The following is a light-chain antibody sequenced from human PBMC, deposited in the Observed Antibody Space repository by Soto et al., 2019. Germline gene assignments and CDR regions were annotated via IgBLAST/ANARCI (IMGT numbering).Light chain of an antibody. V-gene: IGLV2-23*02. CDR3: CSYVDTSAFVR. CDR1: GSAVGTYNL. CDR2: EDN. Sequence: QSVLTQPASISGSPGQSITISCTGTGSAVGTYNLVSWYQQHPGKAPNLIIYEDNKRPSGVSRRFSGSKSANTASLTISGLQAEDEAEYYCCSYVDTSAFVRFGGGTKLTVL. J-gene: IGLJ3*02.